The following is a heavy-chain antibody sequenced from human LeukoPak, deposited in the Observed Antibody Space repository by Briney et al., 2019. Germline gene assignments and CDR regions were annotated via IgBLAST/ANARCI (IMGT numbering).Heavy chain of an antibody. Sequence: GGSLRLSCAASGFTVSSNYMSWVRQAPGKGLEWVSVIYSGGSTYYADSAKGRFTISRDNSKNTLYLQMNSLRAEDTALYYCAKDACSTTNCYGGFDPWGQGTLVTVSS. D-gene: IGHD2-2*01. CDR2: IYSGGST. CDR1: GFTVSSNY. J-gene: IGHJ5*02. CDR3: AKDACSTTNCYGGFDP. V-gene: IGHV3-53*01.